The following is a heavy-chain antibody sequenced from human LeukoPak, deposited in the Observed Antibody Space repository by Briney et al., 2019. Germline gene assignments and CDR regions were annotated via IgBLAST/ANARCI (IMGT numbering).Heavy chain of an antibody. CDR1: GFTFSSYW. CDR2: IKEDGSEK. J-gene: IGHJ5*02. D-gene: IGHD3-10*01. CDR3: ARDVQAVRGVISRCFDP. Sequence: GGSLRLSCAASGFTFSSYWMSWVRQAPGKWLEWVANIKEDGSEKYYVDSVKGRFTISRDNAKNSLYLQMNSLRAEDTAVYYCARDVQAVRGVISRCFDPWGQGSLVTVSS. V-gene: IGHV3-7*01.